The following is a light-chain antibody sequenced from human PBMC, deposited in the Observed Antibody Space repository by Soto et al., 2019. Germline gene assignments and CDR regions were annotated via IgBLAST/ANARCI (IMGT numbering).Light chain of an antibody. CDR2: DAS. CDR1: QSVRTY. J-gene: IGKJ5*01. Sequence: EIVLTHSPATLSLSPGERATLSCRASQSVRTYFAWYQQKPGQAPRLLINDASNRATGIPARFSGSGSGTDFTLTISSLEPEDFAVYYCHQHSYWPLTFGHGTRLEIK. CDR3: HQHSYWPLT. V-gene: IGKV3-11*01.